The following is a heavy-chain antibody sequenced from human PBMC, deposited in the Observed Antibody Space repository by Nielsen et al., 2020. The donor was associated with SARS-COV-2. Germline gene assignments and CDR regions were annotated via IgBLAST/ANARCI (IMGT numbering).Heavy chain of an antibody. Sequence: GGSLRLSCAASGFTFSSYAMHWVRQAPGKGLEWVAVISYDGSNKYYADSVKGRFTISRDNSKNTLYLQMNSLRAEDTAVYYCARDDTAMATFENWGQGTLVTVSS. V-gene: IGHV3-30-3*01. CDR2: ISYDGSNK. D-gene: IGHD5-18*01. CDR1: GFTFSSYA. CDR3: ARDDTAMATFEN. J-gene: IGHJ4*02.